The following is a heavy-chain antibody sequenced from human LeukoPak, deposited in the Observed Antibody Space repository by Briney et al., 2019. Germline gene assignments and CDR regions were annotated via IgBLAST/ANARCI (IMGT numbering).Heavy chain of an antibody. CDR2: IIPILGIA. Sequence: SVKVSCKASGGTFSSYTISWVRQAPGQGLEWMGRIIPILGIANYAQKFQGRVTITADKSTSTAYMELSSLRSEDTAVYYCASDYDFWSGYSLSDTPPIDIWGRGTMVTVSS. CDR1: GGTFSSYT. D-gene: IGHD3-3*01. CDR3: ASDYDFWSGYSLSDTPPIDI. J-gene: IGHJ3*02. V-gene: IGHV1-69*02.